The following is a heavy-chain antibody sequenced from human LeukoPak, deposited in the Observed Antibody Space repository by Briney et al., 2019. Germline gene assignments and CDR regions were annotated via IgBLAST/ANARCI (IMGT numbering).Heavy chain of an antibody. Sequence: ASVKVSCKASGGTFSSYAISWVRQAPGQGLEWMGRIIPILGTANYAQKFQGRVTITTDESTSTAYMELSSLRSEDTAVYYCARVGIAVAGTGQSVDYWGQGTLVTVSS. J-gene: IGHJ4*02. CDR2: IIPILGTA. V-gene: IGHV1-69*11. CDR1: GGTFSSYA. CDR3: ARVGIAVAGTGQSVDY. D-gene: IGHD6-19*01.